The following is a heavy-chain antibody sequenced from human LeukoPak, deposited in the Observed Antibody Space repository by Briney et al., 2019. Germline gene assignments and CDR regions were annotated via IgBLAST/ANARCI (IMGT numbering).Heavy chain of an antibody. CDR1: GYSFTNYW. D-gene: IGHD6-19*01. Sequence: GESLKISCKGSGYSFTNYWIAWVRQMSGKGLEWMGIVHPADSDTRYSPSFQGQVTISVDKSINTAYMQWSSLKASDTAMYYCARLSSSGWYPPDFWGQGALVTVSS. CDR3: ARLSSSGWYPPDF. CDR2: VHPADSDT. J-gene: IGHJ4*02. V-gene: IGHV5-51*01.